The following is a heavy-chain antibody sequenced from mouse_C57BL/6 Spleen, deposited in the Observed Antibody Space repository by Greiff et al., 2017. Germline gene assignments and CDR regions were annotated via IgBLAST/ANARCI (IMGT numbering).Heavy chain of an antibody. D-gene: IGHD1-1*01. V-gene: IGHV5-4*01. Sequence: EVQLQESGGGLVKPGGSLKLSCAASGFTFSSYAMSWVRQTPEKRLEWVATISDGGSYTYYPDNVKGRFTISRDNAKNNLYLQMSHLKSEDTAMYYCARGLTTVVAHWYFDVWGTGTTVTVSS. CDR3: ARGLTTVVAHWYFDV. CDR1: GFTFSSYA. CDR2: ISDGGSYT. J-gene: IGHJ1*03.